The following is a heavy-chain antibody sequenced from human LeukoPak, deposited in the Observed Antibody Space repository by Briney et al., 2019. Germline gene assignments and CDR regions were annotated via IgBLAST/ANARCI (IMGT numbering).Heavy chain of an antibody. CDR3: TKPKESHWTTSRFDP. J-gene: IGHJ5*02. CDR2: ISGSGGST. V-gene: IGHV3-23*01. D-gene: IGHD3/OR15-3a*01. Sequence: GGSLRLSCAASGFTFSSYGMSWVRQAPGKGLDWVSAISGSGGSTYYADSVKGRFTISRDNSKNTLYLQMNSLRAEDTAVYYCTKPKESHWTTSRFDPWGQGTLVTVSS. CDR1: GFTFSSYG.